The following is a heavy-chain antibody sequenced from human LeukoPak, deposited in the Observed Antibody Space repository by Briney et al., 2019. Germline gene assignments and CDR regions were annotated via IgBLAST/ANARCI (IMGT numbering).Heavy chain of an antibody. Sequence: PGGSLRLSCAASGFTFNNYAMSWVRQAPGKGLEWVSAISGGGYSTYYADSVKGRFTISRDNSKNTMYLQMNSLRAEDTAVYYCAKPDNSWSFDYWGQGTLVTVPS. D-gene: IGHD6-13*01. CDR3: AKPDNSWSFDY. CDR2: ISGGGYST. J-gene: IGHJ4*02. CDR1: GFTFNNYA. V-gene: IGHV3-23*01.